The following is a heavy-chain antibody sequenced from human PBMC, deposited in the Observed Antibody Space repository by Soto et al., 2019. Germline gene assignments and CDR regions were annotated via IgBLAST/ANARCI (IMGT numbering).Heavy chain of an antibody. Sequence: PSETLSLTCAVYGGSFSVYYWSWIRQPPGKGLEWIGEINHSGSTNYNPSLTSRVTISVDTSKNQFSLKLSSVTAADTAVYYCARGPIRGVIRLGYYYGMDVWGQGTTVTVSS. CDR2: INHSGST. CDR1: GGSFSVYY. J-gene: IGHJ6*02. D-gene: IGHD3-10*01. V-gene: IGHV4-34*01. CDR3: ARGPIRGVIRLGYYYGMDV.